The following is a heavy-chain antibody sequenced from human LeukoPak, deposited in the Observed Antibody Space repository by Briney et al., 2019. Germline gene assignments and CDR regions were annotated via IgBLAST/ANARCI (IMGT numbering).Heavy chain of an antibody. D-gene: IGHD1-26*01. Sequence: PSETLSLTCTVSGGSISSHYWSWIRQPAGKGLEWIGRISTSGRTNYNPSLKSRVTMSVDTSKKHFSLKLSSVTAADTAVYYCARGIQWELLFFEYWGQGTLVTVSS. CDR1: GGSISSHY. CDR2: ISTSGRT. J-gene: IGHJ4*02. V-gene: IGHV4-4*07. CDR3: ARGIQWELLFFEY.